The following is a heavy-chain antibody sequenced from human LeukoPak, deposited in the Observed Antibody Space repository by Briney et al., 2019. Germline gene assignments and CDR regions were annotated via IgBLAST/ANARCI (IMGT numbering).Heavy chain of an antibody. Sequence: SVKVSCKASGYTFTSYGISWVRQAPGQGLEWMGGIIPIFGTANYAQKFQGRVTITTDESTSTAYMELSSLRSEDTAVYYCARDFVLDAFDIWGQGTMVTVSS. CDR1: GYTFTSYG. J-gene: IGHJ3*02. CDR2: IIPIFGTA. V-gene: IGHV1-69*05. CDR3: ARDFVLDAFDI. D-gene: IGHD3-16*01.